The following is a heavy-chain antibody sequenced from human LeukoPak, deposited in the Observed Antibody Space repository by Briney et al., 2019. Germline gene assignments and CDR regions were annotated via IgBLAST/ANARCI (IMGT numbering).Heavy chain of an antibody. V-gene: IGHV3-30-3*01. J-gene: IGHJ4*02. CDR3: ASSSDPYYDFWSGYEY. CDR2: ISYDGSNK. Sequence: GGSLRLSCAASGFTFSSYAMHWVRQAPGKGLEWVAVISYDGSNKYYADSVKGRFTIPRDNSKNTLYLQMNSLRAEDTAVYYCASSSDPYYDFWSGYEYWGQGTLVTVSS. CDR1: GFTFSSYA. D-gene: IGHD3-3*01.